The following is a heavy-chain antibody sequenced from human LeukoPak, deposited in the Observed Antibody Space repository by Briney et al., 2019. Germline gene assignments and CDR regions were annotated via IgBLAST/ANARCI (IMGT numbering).Heavy chain of an antibody. CDR1: GFTFSSYA. CDR3: ARGIYDFWSGYADY. Sequence: GGSLRLSCAASGFTFSSYAMHWVRQAPGKGLEWVAVISYDGSNKYYADSVKGRFTISRDNSKNTLYLQMNSLRAEDTAVYYCARGIYDFWSGYADYWGQGTLVTVSS. D-gene: IGHD3-3*01. V-gene: IGHV3-30-3*01. J-gene: IGHJ4*02. CDR2: ISYDGSNK.